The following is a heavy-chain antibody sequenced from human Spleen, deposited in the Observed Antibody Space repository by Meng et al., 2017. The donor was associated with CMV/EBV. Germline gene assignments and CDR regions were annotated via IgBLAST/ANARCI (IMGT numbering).Heavy chain of an antibody. CDR1: GYTVTGYY. D-gene: IGHD6-19*01. CDR2: INPNSGGT. J-gene: IGHJ4*02. V-gene: IGHV1-2*06. CDR3: AREVMAVASFDY. Sequence: QVQLVQSGSDLKKPGASVKVSCKASGYTVTGYYMHWVRQAPGQGLEWMGRINPNSGGTNYAQKFQGRVTMTRDTSISTAYMELSRLRSDDTAVYYCAREVMAVASFDYWGQGTLVTVSS.